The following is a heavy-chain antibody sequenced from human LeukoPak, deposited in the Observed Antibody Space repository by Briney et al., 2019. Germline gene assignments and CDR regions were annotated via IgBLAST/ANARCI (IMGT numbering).Heavy chain of an antibody. CDR3: ARCHRGSYRREPYFDY. V-gene: IGHV3-11*01. J-gene: IGHJ4*02. D-gene: IGHD3-16*02. CDR2: ISSSGSTI. Sequence: PGGSLRLSCAASGFTFSDYYMSWIRQAPGKGLEWVSYISSSGSTIYYADSVKGRFTISRDNAKNSLYLQMNSLRAEDTAVYYCARCHRGSYRREPYFDYWGQGTLVTVSS. CDR1: GFTFSDYY.